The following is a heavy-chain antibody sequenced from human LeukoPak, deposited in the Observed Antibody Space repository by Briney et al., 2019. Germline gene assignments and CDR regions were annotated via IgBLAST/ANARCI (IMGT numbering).Heavy chain of an antibody. CDR2: IYGADAA. CDR1: GFNVSTNY. D-gene: IGHD6-13*01. V-gene: IGHV3-66*02. Sequence: GGSLRLSCAASGFNVSTNYMTWIRQAPGKGLEWVSFIYGADAAYYAESVRGRFMISRDNLKNTLFLQMNSLRVEDTAVYYCVTSTGQQFIPYDYWGRGTHVTVSS. CDR3: VTSTGQQFIPYDY. J-gene: IGHJ4*02.